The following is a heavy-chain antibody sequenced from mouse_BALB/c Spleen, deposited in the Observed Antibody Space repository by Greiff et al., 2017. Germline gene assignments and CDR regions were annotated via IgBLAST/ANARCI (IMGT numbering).Heavy chain of an antibody. CDR2: ISYSGST. Sequence: EVKLMESGPGLVKPSQSLSLTCTVTGYSITSDYAWNWIRQFPGNKLEWMGYISYSGSTSYNPSLKSRISITRDTSKNQFFLKLNSVTTEDTATYYCARGTSYYFDYWGQGTTLTVSS. CDR3: ARGTSYYFDY. V-gene: IGHV3-2*02. CDR1: GYSITSDYA. J-gene: IGHJ2*01. D-gene: IGHD3-3*01.